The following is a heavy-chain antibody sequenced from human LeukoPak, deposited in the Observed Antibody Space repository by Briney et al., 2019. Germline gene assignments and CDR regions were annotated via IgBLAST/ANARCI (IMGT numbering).Heavy chain of an antibody. V-gene: IGHV3-30*02. CDR1: GFTFSSYG. CDR2: IRYDGSNK. D-gene: IGHD3-3*01. J-gene: IGHJ5*02. CDR3: ATIRGHTIFGVVVPAWFDP. Sequence: GGSLRLSCAASGFTFSSYGMHWVRQAPGKGLEWVAFIRYDGSNKYYADSVKGRFTISRDNSKNTLYLQMNSLRAEDTAVYYCATIRGHTIFGVVVPAWFDPWGQGTLVTVSS.